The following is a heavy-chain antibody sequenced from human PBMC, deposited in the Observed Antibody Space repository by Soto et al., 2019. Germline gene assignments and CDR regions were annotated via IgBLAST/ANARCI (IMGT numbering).Heavy chain of an antibody. CDR2: ISFSGYVT. V-gene: IGHV3-11*01. Sequence: QEQLVESGGGLVKPGGSLRLSCVASGFSFSDNYMSWIRQAPGKGLEWVSYISFSGYVTRYSDSVEGRFTVSRDNAKKSLYPQMNSLRVDDQGVYYCAGENWHPGHNYAMDVWGQGNKVNVSS. J-gene: IGHJ6*02. CDR1: GFSFSDNY. CDR3: AGENWHPGHNYAMDV.